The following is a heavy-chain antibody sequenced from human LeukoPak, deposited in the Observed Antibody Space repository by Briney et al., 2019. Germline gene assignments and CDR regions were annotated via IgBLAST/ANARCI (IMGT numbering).Heavy chain of an antibody. J-gene: IGHJ6*03. V-gene: IGHV1-2*02. Sequence: ASVKVSCKASGYTFTGYYMHWVRQAPGQGLEWMGWINPNSGGTNYAQKFQGRVTMTRDTSISTAYMELSRLRADDTAVYYCARDRSDDIVVVPAAKGSYYYMDVWGKGTTVTVSS. CDR2: INPNSGGT. D-gene: IGHD2-2*01. CDR3: ARDRSDDIVVVPAAKGSYYYMDV. CDR1: GYTFTGYY.